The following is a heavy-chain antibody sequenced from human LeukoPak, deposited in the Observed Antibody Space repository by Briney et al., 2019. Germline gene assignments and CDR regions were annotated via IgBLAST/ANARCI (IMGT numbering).Heavy chain of an antibody. J-gene: IGHJ3*02. CDR2: ISSSPGTI. CDR1: GFTFSSYE. CDR3: ARGTGYSSKAFDI. Sequence: PGGSLRLSCAASGFTFSSYEMNWVRQAPGKGLEWVSYISSSPGTIYYADSVKGRFTISRDNAKNSLYLQMNSLRAEDTAVYCCARGTGYSSKAFDIWGQGTMVTVSS. V-gene: IGHV3-48*03. D-gene: IGHD6-13*01.